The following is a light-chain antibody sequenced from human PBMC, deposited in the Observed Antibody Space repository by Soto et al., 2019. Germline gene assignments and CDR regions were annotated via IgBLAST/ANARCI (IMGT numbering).Light chain of an antibody. CDR3: CSYAGSSTWV. CDR1: SSDVGSYNL. Sequence: SALPQPASLSGSPGQSITISCTGTSSDVGSYNLVSWYQQHPGKAPKLMIYEGSKRPSGVSNRFSGSKSGNTASLTISGLQAEDEADYYCCSYAGSSTWVFGTGTKVTVL. CDR2: EGS. V-gene: IGLV2-23*01. J-gene: IGLJ1*01.